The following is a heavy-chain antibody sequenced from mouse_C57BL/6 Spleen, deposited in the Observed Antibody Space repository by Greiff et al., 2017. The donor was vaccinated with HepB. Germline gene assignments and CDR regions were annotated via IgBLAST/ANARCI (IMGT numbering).Heavy chain of an antibody. CDR3: TRDRITTAVEDYAMDY. CDR2: ISSGGDYI. D-gene: IGHD1-1*01. V-gene: IGHV5-9-1*02. CDR1: GFTFSSYA. Sequence: DVMLVESGEGLVKPGGSLKLSCAASGFTFSSYAMSWVRQTPEKRLEWVAYISSGGDYIYYADTVKGRFTISRDNARNTLYLQMSSLKSEDTAMYYCTRDRITTAVEDYAMDYWGQGTSVTVSS. J-gene: IGHJ4*01.